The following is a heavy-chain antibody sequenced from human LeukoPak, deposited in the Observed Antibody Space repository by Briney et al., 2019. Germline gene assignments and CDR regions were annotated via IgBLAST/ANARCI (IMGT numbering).Heavy chain of an antibody. Sequence: ASVKVSCKASGYTFTVFYIHWVRQAPGPGGEGLGWINPNSGGTNYAQKFQGRVTMTSDTSISTAYMELSRLRSDDTAVYYCARGDTIFDAGSLDYWGQGTLVTVSS. CDR1: GYTFTVFY. CDR3: ARGDTIFDAGSLDY. V-gene: IGHV1-2*02. D-gene: IGHD3-3*01. J-gene: IGHJ4*02. CDR2: INPNSGGT.